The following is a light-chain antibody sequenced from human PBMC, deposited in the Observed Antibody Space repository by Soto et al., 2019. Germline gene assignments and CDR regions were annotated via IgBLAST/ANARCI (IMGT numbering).Light chain of an antibody. CDR2: RSD. CDR1: SSNIGSNY. CDR3: AVWDDSLSGLGV. V-gene: IGLV1-47*01. Sequence: QSVLTQPPSASGTPGQRVTISCSGSSSNIGSNYVYWYQQRPGTTPKLLIYRSDQRPSGVPDRFSGSKAGTSASLAISELRSEDEAEYYCAVWDDSLSGLGVFGSGTKLTVL. J-gene: IGLJ3*02.